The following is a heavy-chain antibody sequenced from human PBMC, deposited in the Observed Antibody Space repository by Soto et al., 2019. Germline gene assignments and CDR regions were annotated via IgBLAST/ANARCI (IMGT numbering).Heavy chain of an antibody. CDR2: INHSGST. J-gene: IGHJ4*02. CDR3: ARGLSGLTGYDY. D-gene: IGHD5-12*01. Sequence: PSETLSLTCAVYGGSFSGYYWSWIRQPPGKGLEWIGEINHSGSTNCNPSLKSRVTISVDTSKNQFSLKLSSVTAADTAVYYCARGLSGLTGYDYWGQGTLVTVSS. V-gene: IGHV4-34*01. CDR1: GGSFSGYY.